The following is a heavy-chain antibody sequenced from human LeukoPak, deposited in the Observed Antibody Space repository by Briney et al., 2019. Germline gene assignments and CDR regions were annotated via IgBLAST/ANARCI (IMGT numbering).Heavy chain of an antibody. Sequence: GGSLRLSCAASGFTFSDFWMSWVRQASGKGLEWVANIKKDGSEKYYVDSVEGRFTISRDNSKNTLYLQMNSLRAEDTAVYYCARVEYGDYVDDWFDPWGQGTLVTVSS. D-gene: IGHD4-17*01. CDR2: IKKDGSEK. V-gene: IGHV3-7*01. CDR1: GFTFSDFW. J-gene: IGHJ5*02. CDR3: ARVEYGDYVDDWFDP.